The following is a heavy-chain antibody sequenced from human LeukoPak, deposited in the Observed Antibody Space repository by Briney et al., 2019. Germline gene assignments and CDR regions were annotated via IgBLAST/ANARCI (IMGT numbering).Heavy chain of an antibody. CDR1: GGSISSGDYY. D-gene: IGHD1-26*01. V-gene: IGHV4-30-4*02. CDR3: ARNGGSYTFDI. Sequence: SETLSLTCTVSGGSISSGDYYWSWIRQPPGKGWEWIGYIYYSGSTYYNPSLKRRVTISVDTSKNQFSLKLTSVTAADAAVYYCARNGGSYTFDIWGQGTMVTVSS. CDR2: IYYSGST. J-gene: IGHJ3*02.